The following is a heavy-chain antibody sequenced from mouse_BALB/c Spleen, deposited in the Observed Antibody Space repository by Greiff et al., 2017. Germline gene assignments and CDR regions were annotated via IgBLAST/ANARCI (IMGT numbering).Heavy chain of an antibody. CDR2: IYPGNSDT. CDR1: GYTFTSYW. CDR3: TRANYRYDEGAMDY. Sequence: EVQLQQSGTVLARPGASVKMSCKASGYTFTSYWMHWVKQRPGQGLEWIGAIYPGNSDTSYNQKFKGKAKLTAVTSTSTAYMELSSLTNEDSAVYYYTRANYRYDEGAMDYWGQGTSVTVSS. J-gene: IGHJ4*01. D-gene: IGHD2-14*01. V-gene: IGHV1-5*01.